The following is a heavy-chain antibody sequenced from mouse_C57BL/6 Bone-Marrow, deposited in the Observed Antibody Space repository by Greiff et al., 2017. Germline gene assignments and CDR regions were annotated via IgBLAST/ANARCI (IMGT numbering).Heavy chain of an antibody. CDR3: ARGGLRRGGYAMDY. V-gene: IGHV14-3*01. CDR2: IDPANGNT. D-gene: IGHD2-4*01. J-gene: IGHJ4*01. Sequence: VQLQQSVAELVRPGASVKLSCTASGFNIKNTYMHWVKQRPEQGLEWIGRIDPANGNTKYAPQFPGKATITADTSSNTASLQLSSLTSEDTAIYYWARGGLRRGGYAMDYWGQGTSVTVSS. CDR1: GFNIKNTY.